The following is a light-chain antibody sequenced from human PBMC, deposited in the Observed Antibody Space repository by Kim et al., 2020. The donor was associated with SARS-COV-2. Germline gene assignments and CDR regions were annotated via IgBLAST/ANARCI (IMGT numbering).Light chain of an antibody. Sequence: ACVGCRVTIPCWPSQRISSYLNWFQQEPRRAPKLLIYAASSLQGEVPSRYSGSQSGSDFTLSISNLQPEDFATYYCQQSYSTPMYTFGQGTKLEI. V-gene: IGKV1-39*01. CDR2: AAS. CDR3: QQSYSTPMYT. CDR1: QRISSY. J-gene: IGKJ2*01.